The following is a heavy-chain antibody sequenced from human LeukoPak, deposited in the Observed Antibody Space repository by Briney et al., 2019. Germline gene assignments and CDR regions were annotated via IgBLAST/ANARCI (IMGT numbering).Heavy chain of an antibody. CDR3: ASSFGPAAIDY. J-gene: IGHJ4*02. V-gene: IGHV4-34*01. CDR2: INHSGST. D-gene: IGHD2-2*01. CDR1: GGSFSGYY. Sequence: PSETLSLTCAVYGGSFSGYYWSWIRQPPGKGLEWIGEINHSGSTNYNPSLKSRVTISVDTSKNQFSLKLSSVAAADTAVYYCASSFGPAAIDYWGQGTLVTVSS.